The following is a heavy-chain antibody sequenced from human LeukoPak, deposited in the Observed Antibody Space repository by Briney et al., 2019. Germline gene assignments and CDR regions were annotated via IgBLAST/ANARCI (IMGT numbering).Heavy chain of an antibody. CDR3: AKMADHVLRYFDWSEYFHH. CDR1: GFSFSGYG. D-gene: IGHD3-9*01. J-gene: IGHJ1*01. CDR2: IRYDGSNE. V-gene: IGHV3-30*02. Sequence: KTGGSLRLSCAASGFSFSGYGMHWVRQAPGKGLEWVAFIRYDGSNEYYAGPVKGRFTISRDNSKNTLYLQMNSLRGEDTAVYYCAKMADHVLRYFDWSEYFHHWGQGALVTVSS.